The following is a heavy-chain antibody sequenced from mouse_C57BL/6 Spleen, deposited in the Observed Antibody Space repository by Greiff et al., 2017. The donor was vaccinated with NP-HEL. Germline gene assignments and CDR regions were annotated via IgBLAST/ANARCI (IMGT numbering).Heavy chain of an antibody. CDR2: INPSNGGT. V-gene: IGHV1-53*01. D-gene: IGHD2-3*01. CDR3: ARSRDGYYGFAY. Sequence: QVHVKQPGTELVKPGASVKLSCKASGYTFTSYWMHWVKQRPGQGLEWIGNINPSNGGTNYNEKFKSKATLTVDKSSSTAYMQLSSLTSEDSAVYYCARSRDGYYGFAYWGQGTLVTVSA. J-gene: IGHJ3*01. CDR1: GYTFTSYW.